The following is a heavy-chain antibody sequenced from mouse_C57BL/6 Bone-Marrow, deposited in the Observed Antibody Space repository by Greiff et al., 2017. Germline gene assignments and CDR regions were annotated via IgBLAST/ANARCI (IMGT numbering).Heavy chain of an antibody. V-gene: IGHV1-81*01. Sequence: QVQLQQSGAELARPGASVKLSCKASGYTFTSYGISWVKQRTGQGLEWIGEIYPRSGNTYYNEKFKGKATLTADKSSSTAYMELRSLTSADSAVYFCAREGGYEVAYWCQGTLVTVSA. J-gene: IGHJ3*01. CDR1: GYTFTSYG. CDR2: IYPRSGNT. CDR3: AREGGYEVAY. D-gene: IGHD2-2*01.